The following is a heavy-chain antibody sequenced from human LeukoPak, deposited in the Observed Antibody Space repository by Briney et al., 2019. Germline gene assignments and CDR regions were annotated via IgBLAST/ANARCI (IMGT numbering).Heavy chain of an antibody. CDR1: GGSISTSSYY. V-gene: IGHV4-39*07. Sequence: SETLSLTCTVSGGSISTSSYYWGWVRQPPGKGLEWIGNIFYSGSTYYSPSLKSRVTISVDTSKNQFSLKLSSVTAADTAVYYCARARNYYDSSDYYYEGDAFDIWGQGTMVTVSS. J-gene: IGHJ3*02. D-gene: IGHD3-22*01. CDR3: ARARNYYDSSDYYYEGDAFDI. CDR2: IFYSGST.